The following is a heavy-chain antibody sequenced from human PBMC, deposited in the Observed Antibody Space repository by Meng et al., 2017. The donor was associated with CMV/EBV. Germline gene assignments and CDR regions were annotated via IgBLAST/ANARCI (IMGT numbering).Heavy chain of an antibody. J-gene: IGHJ5*02. CDR3: AREAFKVLFFPFDP. CDR1: GGSISSGSYY. Sequence: QVYLQESGPVLVKPSQTLSLTCTVSGGSISSGSYYWSWIRQPAGKGLEWIGRIYTSGSTNYNPSLKSRVTISVDTSKNQFSLKLSSVTAADTAVYYCAREAFKVLFFPFDPWGQGTLVTVSS. D-gene: IGHD1-1*01. CDR2: IYTSGST. V-gene: IGHV4-61*02.